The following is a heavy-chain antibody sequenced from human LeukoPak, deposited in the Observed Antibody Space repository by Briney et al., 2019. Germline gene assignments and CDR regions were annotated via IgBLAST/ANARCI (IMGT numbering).Heavy chain of an antibody. Sequence: GGSLRLSCAASGFTFSQYWMSWVRQAPGKGLVWVSRIKYDGSSATYAESVKGRFTISRDNARNTLYLQMNSLRVDDTAVYYCAKSDWFDPWGRGILVTVSS. J-gene: IGHJ5*02. V-gene: IGHV3-74*01. CDR1: GFTFSQYW. CDR3: AKSDWFDP. CDR2: IKYDGSSA.